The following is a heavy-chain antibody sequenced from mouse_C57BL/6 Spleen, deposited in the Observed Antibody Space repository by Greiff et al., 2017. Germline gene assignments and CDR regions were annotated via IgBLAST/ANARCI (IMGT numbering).Heavy chain of an antibody. CDR2: IYPSDSET. D-gene: IGHD2-1*01. J-gene: IGHJ3*01. Sequence: QVQLQQPGAELVRPGSSVKLSCKASGYTFTSYWMDWVKQRPGQGLEWIGNIYPSDSETHYNQKFKDKATLTVDKSSSTAYMQLSSLTSEDSAVYYCARGGNLDLLRAWFAYWGQGTLVTVSA. V-gene: IGHV1-61*01. CDR1: GYTFTSYW. CDR3: ARGGNLDLLRAWFAY.